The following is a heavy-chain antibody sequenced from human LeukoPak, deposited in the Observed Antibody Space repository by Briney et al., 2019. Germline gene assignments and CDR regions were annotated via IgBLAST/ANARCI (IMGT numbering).Heavy chain of an antibody. D-gene: IGHD3-22*01. CDR2: ISVYNGNT. CDR1: GYTFTSYG. CDR3: ARLAPSYYDSSGYYIDY. Sequence: ASVKVSCKASGYTFTSYGISWVRQAPGQGLEWMGWISVYNGNTNYAQKLQGRVTMTTDTSTSTAYMELRSLRSDDTAVYYCARLAPSYYDSSGYYIDYWGQGTLVTVSS. J-gene: IGHJ4*02. V-gene: IGHV1-18*01.